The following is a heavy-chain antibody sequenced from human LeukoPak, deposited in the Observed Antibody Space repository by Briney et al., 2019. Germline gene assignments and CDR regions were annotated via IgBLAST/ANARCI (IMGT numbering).Heavy chain of an antibody. D-gene: IGHD3-9*01. Sequence: ASVKVSCKASGYTFTSYGISWVRQAPGQGLEWMGWISAYNGNTNYAQKLQGRVTMTTDTSTCTAYMELRSLRSDDTAVYYCARESRYFDWLLHGYYYYMDVWGKGTTVTISS. CDR1: GYTFTSYG. V-gene: IGHV1-18*01. J-gene: IGHJ6*03. CDR2: ISAYNGNT. CDR3: ARESRYFDWLLHGYYYYMDV.